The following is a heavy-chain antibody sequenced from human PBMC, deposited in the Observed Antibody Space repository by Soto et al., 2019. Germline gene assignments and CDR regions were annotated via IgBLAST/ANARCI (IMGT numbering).Heavy chain of an antibody. CDR1: GGSMNGYY. V-gene: IGHV4-59*01. CDR3: AREGRSFDS. CDR2: ISYSGTT. Sequence: ASETLSLTCSVSGGSMNGYYWTWIRQAPGQGLEWIGYISYSGTTSYNPSLKSRVTISVDTSKNQFSLKLTSVTATDTAVYYCAREGRSFDSWGQGSLVTVSS. J-gene: IGHJ4*02.